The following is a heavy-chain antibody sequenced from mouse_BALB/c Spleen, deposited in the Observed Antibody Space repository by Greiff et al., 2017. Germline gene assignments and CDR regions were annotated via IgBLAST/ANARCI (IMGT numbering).Heavy chain of an antibody. Sequence: EVQLQESGPGLVKPSQSLSLTCTVTGYSITSDYAWNWIRQFPGNKLEWMGYISYSGSTSYNPSLKSRISIPRDTSKNQFFLQLNSVTTEDTATYYCARGGSYDGGAMDYGGQGTSVTVSS. D-gene: IGHD2-12*01. CDR1: GYSITSDYA. J-gene: IGHJ4*01. V-gene: IGHV3-2*02. CDR2: ISYSGST. CDR3: ARGGSYDGGAMDY.